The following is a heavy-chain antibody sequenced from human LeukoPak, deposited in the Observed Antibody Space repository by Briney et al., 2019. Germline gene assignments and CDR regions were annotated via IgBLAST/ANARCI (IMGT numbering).Heavy chain of an antibody. CDR3: AKDNIVVVPAAGGFDY. CDR1: GFTFSSYA. CDR2: ISGSGGST. V-gene: IGHV3-23*01. D-gene: IGHD2-2*01. Sequence: PGRSLRLSCAASGFTFSSYAMSWVRQAPGKGLEWVSAISGSGGSTYYADSVKGRFTISRDNSKNTLYLQMNSLRAEDTAVYYCAKDNIVVVPAAGGFDYWGQGTLVTVSS. J-gene: IGHJ4*02.